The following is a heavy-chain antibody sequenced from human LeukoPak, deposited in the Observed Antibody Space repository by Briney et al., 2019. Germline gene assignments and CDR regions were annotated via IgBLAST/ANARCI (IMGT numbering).Heavy chain of an antibody. D-gene: IGHD1-26*01. J-gene: IGHJ4*02. Sequence: GGSLRLSCAASGFTFSSYAMNWVRQAPGKGLEWVSAISGSGSTTYYADSVKGRFTISRDNSKNTLYLQMNSLRAEDTAVYYCASSSGSYYLDYWGQGTLVTVSS. CDR2: ISGSGSTT. CDR1: GFTFSSYA. V-gene: IGHV3-23*01. CDR3: ASSSGSYYLDY.